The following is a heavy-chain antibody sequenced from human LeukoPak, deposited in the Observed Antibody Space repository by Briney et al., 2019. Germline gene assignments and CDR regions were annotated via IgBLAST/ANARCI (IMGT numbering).Heavy chain of an antibody. J-gene: IGHJ5*02. V-gene: IGHV3-33*08. CDR2: IRYDGSNK. CDR3: ARQNLLYQLLFDRGLWFDP. Sequence: PGGSLRLSCAASGFIFSSYWMHWVRQAPGKGLVWVAFIRYDGSNKYYADSVKGRFTISRDNSKNTLYLQMNSLRAEDTAVYYCARQNLLYQLLFDRGLWFDPWGQGTLVTVSS. CDR1: GFIFSSYW. D-gene: IGHD2-2*01.